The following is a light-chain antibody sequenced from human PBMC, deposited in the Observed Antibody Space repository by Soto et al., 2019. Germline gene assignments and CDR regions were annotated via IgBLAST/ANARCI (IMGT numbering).Light chain of an antibody. CDR2: GAS. J-gene: IGKJ5*01. V-gene: IGKV3-11*01. CDR3: QQRSNWPPIT. Sequence: EIVLTQSPVTLSVSPGERVTLSCRASQRLSSNLAWYQQRPGQAPRLLIYGASIRATDIPARFIGSGSGTDFTLTIDNLEPEDFAIYYCQQRSNWPPITFGQGTRLEI. CDR1: QRLSSN.